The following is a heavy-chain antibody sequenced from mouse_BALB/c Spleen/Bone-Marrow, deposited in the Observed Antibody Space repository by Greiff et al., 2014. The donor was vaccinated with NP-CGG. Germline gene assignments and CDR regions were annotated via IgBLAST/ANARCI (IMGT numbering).Heavy chain of an antibody. D-gene: IGHD2-3*01. CDR3: ARYDYVMDY. J-gene: IGHJ4*01. CDR2: IAPGTGTT. CDR1: GYTFTNLW. Sequence: DLVKPGASVKLSCKASGYTFTNLWINWIKQRPGQGLEWIGRIAPGTGTTYYNEMFKGKATLTVDTSSSTAYIQLSSLSSEDSAVYFCARYDYVMDYWGQGTSVTVSS. V-gene: IGHV1S41*01.